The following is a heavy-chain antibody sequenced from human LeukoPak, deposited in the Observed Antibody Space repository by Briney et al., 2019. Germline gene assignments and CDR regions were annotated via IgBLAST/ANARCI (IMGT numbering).Heavy chain of an antibody. D-gene: IGHD3-10*01. Sequence: GGSLRLSCAASGFTFSDYYMSWIRQAPGKGLEWVSYISSSGSTIYYADSVKGRFTISRDNAKNSLYLQMNSLRAEDTAVYYCAREERGVIHWHFDLWGRGTLVTVSS. CDR2: ISSSGSTI. V-gene: IGHV3-11*04. CDR3: AREERGVIHWHFDL. CDR1: GFTFSDYY. J-gene: IGHJ2*01.